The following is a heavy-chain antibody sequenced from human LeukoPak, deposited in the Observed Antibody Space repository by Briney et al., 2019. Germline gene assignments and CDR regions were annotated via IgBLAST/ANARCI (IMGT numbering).Heavy chain of an antibody. CDR1: GDSVSSNSAA. J-gene: IGHJ5*02. D-gene: IGHD1-20*01. CDR2: TYYRSKWYN. Sequence: SQTLSLTCALSGDSVSSNSAAWNWIRQSPSRGLEWLGRTYYRSKWYNDYAVSVKSRITINPDTSKNQFSLQLNSVTPEDTAVYYCARDQEGYNWNPVGQRWFDPWGQGTLVTVSS. V-gene: IGHV6-1*01. CDR3: ARDQEGYNWNPVGQRWFDP.